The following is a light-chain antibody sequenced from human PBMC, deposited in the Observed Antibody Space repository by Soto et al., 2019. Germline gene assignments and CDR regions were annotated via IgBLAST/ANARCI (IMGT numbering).Light chain of an antibody. CDR3: QQRSNWPPSLT. CDR2: DAS. J-gene: IGKJ4*01. CDR1: QSVSSY. Sequence: EIVLTQSPGTLSLSPGERATLSCRASQSVSSYLAWYQQKPGQAPRLLIYDASNRVTGIPARFSGSGSGTDFTLTISSLEPEDFAVYYCQQRSNWPPSLTFGGGTKVEIK. V-gene: IGKV3-11*01.